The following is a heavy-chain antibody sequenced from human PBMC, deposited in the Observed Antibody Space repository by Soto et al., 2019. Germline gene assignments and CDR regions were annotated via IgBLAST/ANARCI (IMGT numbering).Heavy chain of an antibody. Sequence: GGSLRLSCAASGFTFSSYAMSWVRQAPGKGLEWVSAISSSGGSTYYADSVKGRFTISRDNSKNTLYLQMNSLRAEDTAVYYCAKRPGYSYGKYWGQGTLVTVSS. CDR1: GFTFSSYA. V-gene: IGHV3-23*01. CDR3: AKRPGYSYGKY. CDR2: ISSSGGST. D-gene: IGHD5-18*01. J-gene: IGHJ4*02.